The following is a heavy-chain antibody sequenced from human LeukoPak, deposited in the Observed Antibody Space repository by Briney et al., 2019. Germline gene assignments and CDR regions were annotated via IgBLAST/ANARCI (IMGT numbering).Heavy chain of an antibody. J-gene: IGHJ6*02. Sequence: GGSLRLSCAAAGFTFSSYGMHWVRQAPGKVLELVAVIWYDGSNKYYADSVKGRFTISRDKSKITLYLQMNSLRAEDTAVYYCAREAVYDILTGYYYYGMDVWGQGTTVTVSS. D-gene: IGHD3-9*01. CDR1: GFTFSSYG. CDR2: IWYDGSNK. CDR3: AREAVYDILTGYYYYGMDV. V-gene: IGHV3-33*01.